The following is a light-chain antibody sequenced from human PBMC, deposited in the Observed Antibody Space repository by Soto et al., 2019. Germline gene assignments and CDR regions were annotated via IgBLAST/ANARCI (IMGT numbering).Light chain of an antibody. CDR1: QSVLYSSDNRNY. CDR3: QQYYTNPRT. Sequence: DIVMTQSPDSLAVSLGERATVNCKSGQSVLYSSDNRNYLAWYQQKPGQSPKLLISWASTRESGVPDRFSGSGSWADFTLNISSLQAEDLAVYFDQQYYTNPRTFGQGTKVVIK. V-gene: IGKV4-1*01. CDR2: WAS. J-gene: IGKJ1*01.